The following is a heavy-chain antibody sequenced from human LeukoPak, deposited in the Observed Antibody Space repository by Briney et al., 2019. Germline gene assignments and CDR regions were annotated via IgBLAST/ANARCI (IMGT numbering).Heavy chain of an antibody. Sequence: PSETLSLTCCVYGESFSGYYWSRIRQPPGKGLEWIGEISRSGSTNCNPSLKSRVTISVDASNNQFSLKLSSVTAADTAVYYCARVKRWLQYEYFDYWGQGTLVTVSS. V-gene: IGHV4-34*01. CDR2: ISRSGST. J-gene: IGHJ4*02. D-gene: IGHD5-24*01. CDR3: ARVKRWLQYEYFDY. CDR1: GESFSGYY.